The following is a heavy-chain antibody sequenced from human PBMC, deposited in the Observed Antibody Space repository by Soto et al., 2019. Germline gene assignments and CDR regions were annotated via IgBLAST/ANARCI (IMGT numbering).Heavy chain of an antibody. Sequence: SETLSLTCTVSGGSISSSSYYWGWIRQPPGKGLEWIGSIYYSGSTYYNPSLKSRVTISVDMSKNQFSLKLSSVTAADTAVYYCARPSGSYDYYYYGMDVWGQGTTVTVSS. D-gene: IGHD1-26*01. CDR3: ARPSGSYDYYYYGMDV. V-gene: IGHV4-39*01. CDR1: GGSISSSSYY. CDR2: IYYSGST. J-gene: IGHJ6*02.